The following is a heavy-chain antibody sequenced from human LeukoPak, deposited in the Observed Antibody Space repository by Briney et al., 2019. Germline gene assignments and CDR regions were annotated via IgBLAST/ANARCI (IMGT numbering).Heavy chain of an antibody. Sequence: PGGSLRLSCAASGFTFSHYTLSWVRQAPGKGLEWVSYISSSGSTIYYADSVKGRFTISRDNAKNSLYLQMNSLRAEDTAVYYCARVMADIVVVPAAMLFDPWGQGTLVTVSS. CDR2: ISSSGSTI. V-gene: IGHV3-48*04. J-gene: IGHJ5*02. CDR3: ARVMADIVVVPAAMLFDP. CDR1: GFTFSHYT. D-gene: IGHD2-2*01.